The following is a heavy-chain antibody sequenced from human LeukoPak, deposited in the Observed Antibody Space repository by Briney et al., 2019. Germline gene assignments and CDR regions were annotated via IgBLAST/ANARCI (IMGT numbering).Heavy chain of an antibody. V-gene: IGHV3-11*04. CDR2: ISSSGSTI. Sequence: GGSLRLSCAASGFTFSDYYMSWIRQAPGKGLEWVSYISSSGSTIYYADSVKGRFTISRDNAKNSLYLQMNSLRAEGTAVYYCARGTYCSSTSCPYGYYMDVWGKGTTVTVSS. CDR3: ARGTYCSSTSCPYGYYMDV. CDR1: GFTFSDYY. J-gene: IGHJ6*03. D-gene: IGHD2-2*01.